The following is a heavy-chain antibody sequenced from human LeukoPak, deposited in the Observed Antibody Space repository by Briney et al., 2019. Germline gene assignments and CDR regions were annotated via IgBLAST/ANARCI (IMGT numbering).Heavy chain of an antibody. J-gene: IGHJ4*02. CDR2: ISYDGSNK. CDR1: GFAFSSYA. D-gene: IGHD1-26*01. V-gene: IGHV3-30-3*01. Sequence: PGGSLRLSCAASGFAFSSYAMHWVRQAPGKGLEWVAVISYDGSNKYYADSVKGRFTISRDNSKNTLYLQMNSLRAEDTAVYYCARVHKWELLAYWGQGTLVTVSS. CDR3: ARVHKWELLAY.